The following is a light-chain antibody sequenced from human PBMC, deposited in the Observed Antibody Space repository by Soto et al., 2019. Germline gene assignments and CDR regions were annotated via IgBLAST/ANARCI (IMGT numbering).Light chain of an antibody. CDR1: RSEVCGYNY. V-gene: IGLV2-11*01. CDR3: CSYAGSYPTLYV. CDR2: DVS. Sequence: SVPTQPPPVSPSPGKSVTISCTRTRSEVCGYNYVAWYHQHPGKAPKLMIYDVSKRPSGVPDRFSGSKSGNTASLTISGLQAEDEADYYCCSYAGSYPTLYVFGTGTKVTVL. J-gene: IGLJ1*01.